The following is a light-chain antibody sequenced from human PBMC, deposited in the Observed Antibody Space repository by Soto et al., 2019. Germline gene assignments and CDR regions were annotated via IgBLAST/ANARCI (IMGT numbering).Light chain of an antibody. CDR3: QHRSNWPIP. V-gene: IGKV3-11*01. Sequence: EIVLTQSPATLSLSPGERATLSCRASQSVGSYLAWYQQKPGQAPSLLIYDASNRATGIPARFSGSQSGTDFTLPISSLETGDFAVYYCQHRSNWPIPFGQGARLQIK. J-gene: IGKJ5*01. CDR2: DAS. CDR1: QSVGSY.